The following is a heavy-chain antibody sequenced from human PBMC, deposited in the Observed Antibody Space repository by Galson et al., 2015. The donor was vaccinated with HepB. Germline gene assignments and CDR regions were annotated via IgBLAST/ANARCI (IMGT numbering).Heavy chain of an antibody. D-gene: IGHD6-19*01. J-gene: IGHJ4*02. CDR3: ARDRYSSGWTVGYYFDY. CDR2: IWYDGSNK. V-gene: IGHV3-33*08. CDR1: GFTVSSNY. Sequence: SLRLSCAASGFTVSSNYMSWVRQAPGKGLEWVAVIWYDGSNKYYADSVKGRFTISRDNSKNTLYLQMNSLRAEDTAVYYCARDRYSSGWTVGYYFDYWGQGTLVTVSS.